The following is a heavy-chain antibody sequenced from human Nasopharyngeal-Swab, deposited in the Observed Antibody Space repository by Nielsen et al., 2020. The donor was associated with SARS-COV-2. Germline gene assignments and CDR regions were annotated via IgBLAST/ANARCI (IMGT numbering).Heavy chain of an antibody. J-gene: IGHJ6*02. CDR2: ISSSSSYI. V-gene: IGHV3-21*01. CDR1: GFTFNNYN. D-gene: IGHD3-3*01. Sequence: GSLKISCAASGFTFNNYNFNWVRQAPGKGLEWVSSISSSSSYIYYADSVKGRFTISRDNAKNSLYLQMNSLRAEDTAVYYCARDGLDYDFWSAYFMGVWGQGTTVTVSS. CDR3: ARDGLDYDFWSAYFMGV.